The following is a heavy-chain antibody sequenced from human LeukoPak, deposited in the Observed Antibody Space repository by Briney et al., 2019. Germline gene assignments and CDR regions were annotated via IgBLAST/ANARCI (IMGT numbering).Heavy chain of an antibody. CDR3: ARTYLLYSSGWTSWFDP. CDR2: IYTSGST. D-gene: IGHD6-19*01. Sequence: PSQTLSLTFTVSRGSIISGSYYWSWIRQPAGKGLEWIGRIYTSGSTNYNPSLKSRVTISVDTSKNQFSLKLSSVTAADTAVYYCARTYLLYSSGWTSWFDPWGQGTLVTVSS. V-gene: IGHV4-61*02. CDR1: RGSIISGSYY. J-gene: IGHJ5*02.